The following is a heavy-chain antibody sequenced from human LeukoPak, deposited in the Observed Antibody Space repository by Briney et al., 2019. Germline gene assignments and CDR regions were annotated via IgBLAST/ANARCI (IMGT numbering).Heavy chain of an antibody. Sequence: PGGSLRLPCAASGFTFSSYAMSWVRQAPGKGLKWVSAISGGNTYYADSVKGRFTISRDNSKNTLYLQMNSLRAEDTAVYYCAKVGTAVGSDLIDYWGQGTLVTVSS. J-gene: IGHJ4*02. CDR3: AKVGTAVGSDLIDY. V-gene: IGHV3-23*01. CDR1: GFTFSSYA. D-gene: IGHD6-13*01. CDR2: ISGGNT.